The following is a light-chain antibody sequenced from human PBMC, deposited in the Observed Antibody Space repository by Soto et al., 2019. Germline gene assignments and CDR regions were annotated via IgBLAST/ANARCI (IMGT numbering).Light chain of an antibody. CDR1: QSITNSY. V-gene: IGKV3-20*01. Sequence: EIVLTQSPGTLSLSPGERATLSCRASQSITNSYLAWYQQKSGQAPRLLIYGASSRATGIPDRFSGSGSGADFTLTISRLEPEDFAVYYCQQYDTSPPRTFGQGTKVEI. CDR2: GAS. CDR3: QQYDTSPPRT. J-gene: IGKJ1*01.